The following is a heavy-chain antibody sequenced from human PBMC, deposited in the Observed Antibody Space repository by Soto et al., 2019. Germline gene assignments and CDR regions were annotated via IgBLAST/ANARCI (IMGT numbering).Heavy chain of an antibody. CDR2: INPNSGGT. J-gene: IGHJ6*02. Sequence: ASVKVSCKASGYTFTGHYMHWVRQAPGQGLEWMGWINPNSGGTNYAQKFQGRVTMTRDTSISTAYMELSRLRSDDTAVYYCARDGGPAVIPYYYGMDVWGQGTTVTVSS. V-gene: IGHV1-2*02. CDR3: ARDGGPAVIPYYYGMDV. CDR1: GYTFTGHY. D-gene: IGHD3-16*01.